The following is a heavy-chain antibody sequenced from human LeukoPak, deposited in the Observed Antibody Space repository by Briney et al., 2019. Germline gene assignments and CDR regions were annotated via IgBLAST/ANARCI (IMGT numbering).Heavy chain of an antibody. D-gene: IGHD2-2*01. Sequence: GGSLRLSCAASGFTFSSYGMHWVRQAPGKGLEWVAFIRFDGSTKYYADSVKGRYTISRDNSENTLYLQMNSLRAEDAAVYYCAKSSYCSSTSCYLPLDYWGQGTLVSVSS. CDR2: IRFDGSTK. CDR1: GFTFSSYG. CDR3: AKSSYCSSTSCYLPLDY. V-gene: IGHV3-30*02. J-gene: IGHJ4*02.